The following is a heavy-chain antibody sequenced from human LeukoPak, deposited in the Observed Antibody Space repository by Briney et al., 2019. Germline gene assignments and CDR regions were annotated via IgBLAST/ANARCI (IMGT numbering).Heavy chain of an antibody. V-gene: IGHV1-69*06. CDR2: IIPIFGTA. CDR3: ARATAADAFDI. J-gene: IGHJ3*02. CDR1: GGTLSSYA. Sequence: SVKVSCKASGGTLSSYAISWVPQTPGQGLEWMGGIIPIFGTANYAQKFQGRVTITADKSTSTAYMELSSLRSEDRAVYYCARATAADAFDIWGQGTMVTVSS. D-gene: IGHD6-13*01.